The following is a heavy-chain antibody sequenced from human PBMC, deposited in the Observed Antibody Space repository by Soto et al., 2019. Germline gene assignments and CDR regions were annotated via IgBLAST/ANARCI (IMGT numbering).Heavy chain of an antibody. Sequence: PGESLKISCQASEYYFTDYWMHWVRQVPGKGLVWVSRINTDGRETNYADSVKGRFTVSRDNAKNTQFLQMNSLRVEDTAVYYCARDGEGYWGQGTLVTVSS. CDR2: INTDGRET. CDR1: EYYFTDYW. CDR3: ARDGEGY. V-gene: IGHV3-74*01. D-gene: IGHD2-21*01. J-gene: IGHJ4*02.